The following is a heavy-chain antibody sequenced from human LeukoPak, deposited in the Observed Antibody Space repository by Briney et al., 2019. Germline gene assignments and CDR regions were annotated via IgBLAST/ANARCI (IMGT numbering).Heavy chain of an antibody. CDR1: GFTVSSNY. V-gene: IGHV3-53*01. CDR2: IYSGGST. J-gene: IGHJ4*02. CDR3: ARAPTYYYDSSDYYYFDY. Sequence: PGGSLRLSCAASGFTVSSNYMSWVRQAPGKGLEWVSIIYSGGSTYHAESVKGRFTISRDNSKNTLYLQMNSLRAEDTAVYYCARAPTYYYDSSDYYYFDYWGRGTLVTVSS. D-gene: IGHD3-22*01.